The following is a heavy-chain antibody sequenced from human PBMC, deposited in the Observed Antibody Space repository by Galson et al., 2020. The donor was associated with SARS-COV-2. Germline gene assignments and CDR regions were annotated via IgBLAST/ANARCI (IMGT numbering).Heavy chain of an antibody. V-gene: IGHV5-51*01. Sequence: GESLKISCKGSGYSISRHWIGWVRQMPGKGLEWMGIIYPGDSDTIYSPSLQGQVTISADKYISTAFLHWSSLKASDTATYYCVRQARSVLRAVNTDQAFVYWGQGTLVTVSS. J-gene: IGHJ4*02. CDR1: GYSISRHW. D-gene: IGHD3-10*01. CDR2: IYPGDSDT. CDR3: VRQARSVLRAVNTDQAFVY.